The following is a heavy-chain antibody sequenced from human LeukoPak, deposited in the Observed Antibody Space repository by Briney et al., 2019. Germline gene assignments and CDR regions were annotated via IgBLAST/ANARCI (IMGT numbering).Heavy chain of an antibody. CDR1: GLNFRNYW. J-gene: IGHJ4*02. CDR3: ATSFPYCSVDSCAL. D-gene: IGHD2-15*01. Sequence: PGGSLRLSCAASGLNFRNYWMSWVRQAPGKGLEWVANIKPDGGVQNYVDSVKGRFTISRDNAANSLFLQMNSLRAEDTAVYYCATSFPYCSVDSCALGGQGTLVTASS. V-gene: IGHV3-7*01. CDR2: IKPDGGVQ.